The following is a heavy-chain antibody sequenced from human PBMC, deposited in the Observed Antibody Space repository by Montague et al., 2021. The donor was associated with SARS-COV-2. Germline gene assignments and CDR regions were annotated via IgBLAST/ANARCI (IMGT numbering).Heavy chain of an antibody. V-gene: IGHV4-59*08. D-gene: IGHD3-22*01. J-gene: IGHJ6*02. CDR2: IFKNGET. CDR3: ARYYERSLDV. CDR1: GGSITNDA. Sequence: SQTLSLTCTVSGGSITNDAWRWIRQPPGKGLEWIVNIFKNGETDYNPFLKSRVIISVDTSKSQFSLKVTSVTAADTAVYYCARYYERSLDVWGQGTTVTVSS.